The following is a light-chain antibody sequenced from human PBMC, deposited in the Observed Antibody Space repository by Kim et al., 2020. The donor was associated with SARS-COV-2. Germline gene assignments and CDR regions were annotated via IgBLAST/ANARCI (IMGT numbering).Light chain of an antibody. CDR2: GRN. J-gene: IGLJ3*02. V-gene: IGLV3-19*01. Sequence: LGKTVRITCQEDSLRNYYASWYRQKPRQAPVVVIYGRNDRPSGIPDRFSGSNSGNTASLTITGAQAEDEADYYCNSRDSSGNHLVFGGGTQLTVL. CDR1: SLRNYY. CDR3: NSRDSSGNHLV.